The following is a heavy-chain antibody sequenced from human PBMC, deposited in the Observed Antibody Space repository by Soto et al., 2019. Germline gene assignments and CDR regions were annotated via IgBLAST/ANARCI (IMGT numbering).Heavy chain of an antibody. D-gene: IGHD6-19*01. CDR1: GYTFTSYG. CDR3: ARGGGSSGWYFRDFDY. J-gene: IGHJ4*02. V-gene: IGHV1-18*01. Sequence: ASVKVSCKASGYTFTSYGISWVRQAPGQGLEWMGWISTYNGATKYAQNFQDRVTMTTDTPTTTAYMDLRSLRSDDTAVYYCARGGGSSGWYFRDFDYWGQGTLVTVSS. CDR2: ISTYNGAT.